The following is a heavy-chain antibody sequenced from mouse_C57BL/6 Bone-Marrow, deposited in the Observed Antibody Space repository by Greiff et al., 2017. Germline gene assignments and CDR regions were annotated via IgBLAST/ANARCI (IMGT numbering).Heavy chain of an antibody. J-gene: IGHJ2*01. D-gene: IGHD1-1*01. V-gene: IGHV1-69*01. Sequence: QVQLQQPGAELVMPGASVKLSCKASGYTFTSYWMHWVKQRPGQGLEWIGEIDPSDSYTNYNQKFKGKSTLTVDKSSSTAYMQLSSLTSEDSAVYYYSGSDYYGSSAGYWGRGNALTVSA. CDR2: IDPSDSYT. CDR1: GYTFTSYW. CDR3: SGSDYYGSSAGY.